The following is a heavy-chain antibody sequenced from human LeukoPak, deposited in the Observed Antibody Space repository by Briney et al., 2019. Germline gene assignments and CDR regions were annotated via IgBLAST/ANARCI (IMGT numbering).Heavy chain of an antibody. Sequence: GGSLRLSCAASGFTFSVYAMSWVRQAPGKGLEGVSTIGGSGGTTYNADSVKGRFTISRDNSKNTLYLQMNSLRAEDTAGYYCAKAQGSGGSCYVVCGFDIWGQGTMVTVSS. D-gene: IGHD2-15*01. J-gene: IGHJ3*02. V-gene: IGHV3-23*01. CDR1: GFTFSVYA. CDR2: IGGSGGTT. CDR3: AKAQGSGGSCYVVCGFDI.